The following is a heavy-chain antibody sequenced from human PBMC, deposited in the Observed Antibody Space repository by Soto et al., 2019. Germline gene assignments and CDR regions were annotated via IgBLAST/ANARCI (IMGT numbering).Heavy chain of an antibody. Sequence: SETLSLTCAVYGGSFSGYYWSWIRQPPGKGLEWIGEINHSGSTNYNPSLKSRVTISVDTSKNRFSLKLSSVTAADTAVYYCARRSGYYDILSYYYGMDVWGQGTTVTVSS. J-gene: IGHJ6*02. CDR2: INHSGST. D-gene: IGHD3-9*01. CDR3: ARRSGYYDILSYYYGMDV. V-gene: IGHV4-34*01. CDR1: GGSFSGYY.